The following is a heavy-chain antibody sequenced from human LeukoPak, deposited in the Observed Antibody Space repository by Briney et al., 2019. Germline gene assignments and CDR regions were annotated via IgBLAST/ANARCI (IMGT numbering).Heavy chain of an antibody. Sequence: SETLSLTCAVYGVSFSGYYWSWIRQPPGKGLEWIGEINHSGSTNYNPSLKSRVTISVDTSKNQFSLKLSSVTAADTAVYYCSRDGGRDSGSYYEDYWGQGTLVTVSS. CDR3: SRDGGRDSGSYYEDY. CDR1: GVSFSGYY. J-gene: IGHJ4*02. D-gene: IGHD1-26*01. CDR2: INHSGST. V-gene: IGHV4-34*01.